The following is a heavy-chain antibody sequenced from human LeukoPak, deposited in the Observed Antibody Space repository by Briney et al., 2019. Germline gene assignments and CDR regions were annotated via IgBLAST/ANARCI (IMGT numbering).Heavy chain of an antibody. D-gene: IGHD2-2*01. CDR3: ARVVECGTTSCYYNWFDP. CDR1: GYTFTSYG. CDR2: ISAYSGNA. V-gene: IGHV1-18*01. Sequence: GASVKVSCKASGYTFTSYGISWVRQAPGQGLEWMGWISAYSGNANYAQRLQGRVTMTTDTSTRTVYMDLRSLRSDDTAVYYCARVVECGTTSCYYNWFDPWGQGTLVTVSS. J-gene: IGHJ5*02.